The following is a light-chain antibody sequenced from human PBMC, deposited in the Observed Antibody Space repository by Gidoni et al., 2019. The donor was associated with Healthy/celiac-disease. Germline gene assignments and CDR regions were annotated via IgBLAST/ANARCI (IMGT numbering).Light chain of an antibody. Sequence: DIQMTQSPSSLSASVGDRVTITCRASQSISSYLNWYQQQPGKSPKLLIYAASSLQSGVPSRFSGSGSGTDFTITISSLQPEDFATYYCQQSYSTPWTFXXXTKVEIK. CDR2: AAS. CDR1: QSISSY. J-gene: IGKJ1*01. V-gene: IGKV1-39*01. CDR3: QQSYSTPWT.